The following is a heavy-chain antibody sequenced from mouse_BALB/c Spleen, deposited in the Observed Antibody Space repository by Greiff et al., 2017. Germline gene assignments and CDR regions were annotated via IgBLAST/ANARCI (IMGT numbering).Heavy chain of an antibody. Sequence: EVKLVESGGGLVQPGGSLKLSCAASGFTFSSYGMSWVRQTPDKRLELVATINSNGGSTYYPDSVKGRFTISRDNAKNTLYLQMSSLKSEDTAMYYCARDGYYGYFDVWGAGTTVTVSS. J-gene: IGHJ1*01. V-gene: IGHV5-6-3*01. D-gene: IGHD2-2*01. CDR1: GFTFSSYG. CDR2: INSNGGST. CDR3: ARDGYYGYFDV.